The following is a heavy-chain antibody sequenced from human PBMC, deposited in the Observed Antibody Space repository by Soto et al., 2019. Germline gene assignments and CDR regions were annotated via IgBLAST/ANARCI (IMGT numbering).Heavy chain of an antibody. CDR3: ARDRTYGDYDYYYYHMHV. V-gene: IGHV3-33*01. J-gene: IGHJ6*03. CDR1: GFTFSSYG. CDR2: IWYDGSNK. Sequence: QVQLVESGGGVVQPGRSLRLSCAASGFTFSSYGMHWVRQAPGKGLEWVAVIWYDGSNKYYADSVKGRFYISRDNSKNTLYLQMNSLRAADTAVYYCARDRTYGDYDYYYYHMHVWGKGTTVTVSS. D-gene: IGHD4-17*01.